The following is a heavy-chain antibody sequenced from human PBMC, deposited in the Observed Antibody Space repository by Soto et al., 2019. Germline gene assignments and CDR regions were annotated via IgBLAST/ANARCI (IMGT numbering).Heavy chain of an antibody. J-gene: IGHJ6*02. CDR2: INIDGSRT. CDR1: GFTVSSYW. CDR3: ARGGSGSYGDYYGMDV. D-gene: IGHD1-26*01. V-gene: IGHV3-74*01. Sequence: GGSLRLSCAASGFTVSSYWMHWVRQVPGKGLVWVSRINIDGSRTDYADSVKGRFTISRDNAKNTLFQQMNSLRVEDTAVYYCARGGSGSYGDYYGMDVWGQGTTVTVSS.